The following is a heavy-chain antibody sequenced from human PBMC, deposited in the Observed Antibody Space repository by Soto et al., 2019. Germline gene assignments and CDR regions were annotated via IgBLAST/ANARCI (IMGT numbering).Heavy chain of an antibody. CDR1: DGSIRSYD. D-gene: IGHD3-22*01. Sequence: SETLSLTCTDPDGSIRSYDWSWIRQSAGRGLERIGRIQPSGSTNYNPSLKSRVTMSVATSKNQFSLKLSSVTAADTAVYYCARGGYYDSSRYSGWYFDLWGRGTLVTVSS. V-gene: IGHV4-4*07. CDR3: ARGGYYDSSRYSGWYFDL. J-gene: IGHJ2*01. CDR2: IQPSGST.